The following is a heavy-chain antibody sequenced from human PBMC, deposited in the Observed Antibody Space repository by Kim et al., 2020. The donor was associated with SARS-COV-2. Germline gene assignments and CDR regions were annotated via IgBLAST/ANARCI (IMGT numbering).Heavy chain of an antibody. CDR3: AKDSRQTGTTFGKNWFDP. CDR2: ISYDGSNK. Sequence: GGSLRLSCAASGFTFSSYGMHWVRQAPGKGLEWVAVISYDGSNKYYADSVKGRFTISRDNSKNTLYLQMNSLRAEDTAVYYCAKDSRQTGTTFGKNWFDPWGQGTLVTVSS. V-gene: IGHV3-30*18. CDR1: GFTFSSYG. J-gene: IGHJ5*02. D-gene: IGHD1-1*01.